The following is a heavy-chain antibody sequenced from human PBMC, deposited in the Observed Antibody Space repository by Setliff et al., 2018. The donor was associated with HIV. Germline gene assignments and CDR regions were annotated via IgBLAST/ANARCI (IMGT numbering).Heavy chain of an antibody. CDR3: ARDCRVGWVFTYGMDV. D-gene: IGHD6-13*01. CDR1: GFTFSNYW. V-gene: IGHV3-74*01. Sequence: SLRLSCVVSGFTFSNYWMHWVRQVPGKGLIWVARINGDGSSIRYADSVKGRFTISRDNSKNTLFLQMNSLRPEDTAVYYCARDCRVGWVFTYGMDVWGQGTLVTVSS. CDR2: INGDGSSI. J-gene: IGHJ6*02.